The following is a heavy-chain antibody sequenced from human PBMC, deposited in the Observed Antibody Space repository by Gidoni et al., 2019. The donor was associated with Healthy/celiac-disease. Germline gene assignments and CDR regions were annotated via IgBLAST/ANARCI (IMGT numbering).Heavy chain of an antibody. CDR2: ISWNSGSI. J-gene: IGHJ4*02. CDR1: GFPFDDYA. CDR3: AKDAYGGWYGGGNFDY. Sequence: EVHLVESGGGLVQPGRSLRLSCAASGFPFDDYAMHWVRQAPGKGLEWVSGISWNSGSIGYADSVKGRFTISRDNAKNSLYLQMNSLRAEDTALYYCAKDAYGGWYGGGNFDYWGQGTLVTVSS. D-gene: IGHD6-19*01. V-gene: IGHV3-9*01.